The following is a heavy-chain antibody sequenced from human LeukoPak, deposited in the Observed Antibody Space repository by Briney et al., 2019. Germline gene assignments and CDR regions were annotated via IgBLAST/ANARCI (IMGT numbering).Heavy chain of an antibody. CDR2: IYYNGNT. D-gene: IGHD3-22*01. J-gene: IGHJ3*02. V-gene: IGHV4-59*01. CDR3: VRGNYDNRGYSNAFDI. CDR1: GASLSSSY. Sequence: SGTLSLTCTVSGASLSSSYWSWVRQPPRKKLEWIGYIYYNGNTNSNPSLKSRVTISVDTSKNQFSLKLSSVTAADTAVYYCVRGNYDNRGYSNAFDIWGQGAMVTVSS.